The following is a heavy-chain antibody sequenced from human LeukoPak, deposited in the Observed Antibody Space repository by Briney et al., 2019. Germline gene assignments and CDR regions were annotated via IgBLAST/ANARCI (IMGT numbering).Heavy chain of an antibody. D-gene: IGHD1-14*01. CDR2: ISVSGNT. CDR1: GFTLSSYA. CDR3: ARDRSGTKSFDY. V-gene: IGHV3-23*01. J-gene: IGHJ4*02. Sequence: GGSLRLSCAASGFTLSSYAMSWVRQGPGKGLEWVSAISVSGNTYHADSVKGRFTISRDSYKNTLYLQMNSLRAEDTAVYYCARDRSGTKSFDYWGQGTLVTVSS.